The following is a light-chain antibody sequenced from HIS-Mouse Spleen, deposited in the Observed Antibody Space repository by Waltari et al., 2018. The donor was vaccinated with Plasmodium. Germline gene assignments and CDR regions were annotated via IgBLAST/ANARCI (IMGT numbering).Light chain of an antibody. Sequence: EIVLTHSPATLSLSPGERATLPCRASQSVSSYLAWYQQKPGQAPRLLIYDASNRATGIPARFSGSESGTDFTLTISSLEPEDFAVDYCQQRSNWPPVTFGGGTKVAIK. CDR1: QSVSSY. J-gene: IGKJ4*01. CDR2: DAS. V-gene: IGKV3-11*01. CDR3: QQRSNWPPVT.